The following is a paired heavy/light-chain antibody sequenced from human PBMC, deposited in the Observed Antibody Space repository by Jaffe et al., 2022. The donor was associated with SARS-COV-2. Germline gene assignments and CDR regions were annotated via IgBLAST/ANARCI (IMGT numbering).Heavy chain of an antibody. Sequence: QVQLRESGPGLVKPSQTLSLTCTVSGGSISGGSYYWNWIRQPAGKGLEWIGRIYTSGSTNYNPSLKSRVTVSVDTSKNQFSLKLSSVTAADTAVYYCASRDDYGDYYVFDIWGQGTMVTVSS. CDR1: GGSISGGSYY. J-gene: IGHJ3*02. CDR3: ASRDDYGDYYVFDI. V-gene: IGHV4-61*02. CDR2: IYTSGST. D-gene: IGHD4-17*01.
Light chain of an antibody. Sequence: QSVLTQPPSASGTPGQRVTISCSGSGSNIGSNYVYWYQQLPGTAPKLLIYKNNQRPSGVPDRFSGSKSGTSASLAISGLRSEDEADYYCLAWDDSLRGWVFGGGTKLTVL. CDR2: KNN. V-gene: IGLV1-47*01. CDR3: LAWDDSLRGWV. CDR1: GSNIGSNY. J-gene: IGLJ3*02.